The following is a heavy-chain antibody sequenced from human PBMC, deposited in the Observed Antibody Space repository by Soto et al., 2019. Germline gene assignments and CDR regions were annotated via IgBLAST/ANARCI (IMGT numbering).Heavy chain of an antibody. J-gene: IGHJ4*02. Sequence: EVQLLESGGDLKQPGGSLRLSCVASGLTFGSRAMSWVRQAPGEGLQWVSTITDTGGDAKYADSVRSRFVISRDNSKKTLYLQMTSLTAEDSAMYYCARGSTNSYPGSRLFDFWGRGTLVTVSS. V-gene: IGHV3-23*01. CDR2: ITDTGGDA. CDR1: GLTFGSRA. CDR3: ARGSTNSYPGSRLFDF. D-gene: IGHD1-1*01.